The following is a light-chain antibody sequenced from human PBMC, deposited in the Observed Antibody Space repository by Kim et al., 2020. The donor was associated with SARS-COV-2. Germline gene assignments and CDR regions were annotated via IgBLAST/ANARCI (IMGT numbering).Light chain of an antibody. V-gene: IGLV3-1*01. J-gene: IGLJ3*02. CDR1: KLGDKY. Sequence: PGQTASITCSGDKLGDKYACWYQQKPGQSPVLVIYQDSKRPSGIPERFSGSNSGNTATLTISGTQAMDEADYYCQAWDSSTAVLGGGTQLTVL. CDR3: QAWDSSTAV. CDR2: QDS.